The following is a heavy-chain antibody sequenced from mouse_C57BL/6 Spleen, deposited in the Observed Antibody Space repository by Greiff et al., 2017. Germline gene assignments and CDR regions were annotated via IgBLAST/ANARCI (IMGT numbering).Heavy chain of an antibody. CDR2: INPNNGGT. V-gene: IGHV1-18*01. CDR3: ARRRDYYCSSDWFAY. J-gene: IGHJ3*01. Sequence: EVQLQQSGPELVKPGASVKIPCKASGYTFTDYNMDWLKQTHGKSLEWIGDINPNNGGTIYNEKFKGKATLTVDKSYSTAYMELQSLTSEETAVYYCARRRDYYCSSDWFAYWGQGTLVTVSA. D-gene: IGHD1-1*01. CDR1: GYTFTDYN.